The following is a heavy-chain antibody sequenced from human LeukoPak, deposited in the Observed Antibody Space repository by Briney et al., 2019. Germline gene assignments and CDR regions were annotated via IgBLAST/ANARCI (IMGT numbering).Heavy chain of an antibody. J-gene: IGHJ6*03. D-gene: IGHD3-3*01. CDR2: IRAYNGKT. Sequence: GASGRVCGKASGYTVTCYGISSGRQSPGQGLGGRGGIRAYNGKTNYAQKLQGRVTMTTDTSPSTAYMELRSLRSDDTAVYPCARRRVHDFWSGYYDGSYYYYNMDVWGKGTTVTVPS. V-gene: IGHV1-18*01. CDR3: ARRRVHDFWSGYYDGSYYYYNMDV. CDR1: GYTVTCYG.